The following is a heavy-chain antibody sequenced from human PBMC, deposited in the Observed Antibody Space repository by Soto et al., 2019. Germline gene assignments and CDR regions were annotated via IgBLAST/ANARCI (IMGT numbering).Heavy chain of an antibody. D-gene: IGHD3-16*01. CDR2: VHYSGST. Sequence: PSETLSLPCILSVGSFHNFCWLWLRQPPRKGLEWVGHVHYSGSTNYSPSLNSRATISLDTSKSQLSLKLRSVTAADTAMYFCARGVDYYATTGYFSFDSWGHGITVTVSS. CDR1: VGSFHNFC. V-gene: IGHV4-59*01. CDR3: ARGVDYYATTGYFSFDS. J-gene: IGHJ4*01.